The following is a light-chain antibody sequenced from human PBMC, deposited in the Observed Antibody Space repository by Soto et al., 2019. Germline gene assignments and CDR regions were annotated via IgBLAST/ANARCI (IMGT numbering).Light chain of an antibody. J-gene: IGKJ1*01. CDR1: QSVSIN. CDR3: QQYNNWPRT. Sequence: EIVITQSPSTLSLSPGERATLSCRASQSVSINLAWYQQKPGQAPRLLIYGASSRATGIPARFSGSGSGTEFTLTISSLQSEDSAVYFCQQYNNWPRTFGQGTKVDIK. V-gene: IGKV3-15*01. CDR2: GAS.